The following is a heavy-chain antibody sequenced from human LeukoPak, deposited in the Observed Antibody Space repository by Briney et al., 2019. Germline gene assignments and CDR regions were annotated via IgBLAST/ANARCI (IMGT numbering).Heavy chain of an antibody. CDR3: ARQGYCSGGSCYTWFDA. Sequence: GESLKISCKGSGYRFTNYWIAWVRHMPGKGLEWMGIIYPGDSDIRNSPSFQGQVTISADKSISTAYLQWSSLKASDTALYYCARQGYCSGGSCYTWFDAWGQGTLVTVSS. D-gene: IGHD2-15*01. CDR2: IYPGDSDI. J-gene: IGHJ5*02. V-gene: IGHV5-51*01. CDR1: GYRFTNYW.